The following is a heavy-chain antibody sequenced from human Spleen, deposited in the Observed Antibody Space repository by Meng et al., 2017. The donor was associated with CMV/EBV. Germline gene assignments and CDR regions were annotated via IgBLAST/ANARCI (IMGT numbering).Heavy chain of an antibody. Sequence: GGSLRLSCAASGFTFSDYYMSWIRQAPGKGLEWVSYISSSGSTTYYADSVKGRFTISRDNAKNSLYLQMNSLRAEDTAVYYCARDFGVVIMRSGGMDVWGQGNPGHRLL. D-gene: IGHD3-3*01. V-gene: IGHV3-11*01. CDR2: ISSSGSTT. CDR1: GFTFSDYY. J-gene: IGHJ6*02. CDR3: ARDFGVVIMRSGGMDV.